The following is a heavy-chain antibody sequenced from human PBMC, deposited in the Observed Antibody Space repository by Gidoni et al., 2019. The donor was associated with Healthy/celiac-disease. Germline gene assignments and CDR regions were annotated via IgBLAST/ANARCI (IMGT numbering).Heavy chain of an antibody. Sequence: QVQLVESGGGVVQPGRSLRLSCAASGFTFSSYAMHWVRQAPGKGLEWVAVISYDGSNKYYADSVKGRFTISRDNSKNTLYLQMNSLRAEDTAVYYCARDLYCSGGSCYSREGYWGQGTLVTVS. D-gene: IGHD2-15*01. CDR3: ARDLYCSGGSCYSREGY. J-gene: IGHJ4*02. CDR2: ISYDGSNK. V-gene: IGHV3-30-3*01. CDR1: GFTFSSYA.